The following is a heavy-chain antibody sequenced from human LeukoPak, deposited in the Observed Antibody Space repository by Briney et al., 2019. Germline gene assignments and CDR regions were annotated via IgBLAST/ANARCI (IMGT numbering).Heavy chain of an antibody. CDR2: INHSGST. J-gene: IGHJ6*03. V-gene: IGHV4-34*01. Sequence: MPSETLSLTCAVYGGSFSGYYWSWIRQPPGKGLEWIGEINHSGSTNYNPSLKSRVTISVDTSKNQFSLKLSSLTAADTAVYYCARGIAARHYYYYYMDVWGKGTTVTVSS. CDR1: GGSFSGYY. D-gene: IGHD6-6*01. CDR3: ARGIAARHYYYYYMDV.